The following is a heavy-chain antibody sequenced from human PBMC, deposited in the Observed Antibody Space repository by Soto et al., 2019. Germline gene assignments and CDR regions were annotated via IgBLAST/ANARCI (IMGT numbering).Heavy chain of an antibody. D-gene: IGHD3-22*01. Sequence: GGSLRLSCAASGFTVSSNYMSWVRQAPGKGLEWVSVIYSGGSTYYADSVKGRFTISRDNSKNTLYLQMNSLRAEDTAVYYCAKAIEYYYDSSGYAIDYWGQGTLVTVSS. CDR3: AKAIEYYYDSSGYAIDY. CDR1: GFTVSSNY. V-gene: IGHV3-66*02. J-gene: IGHJ4*02. CDR2: IYSGGST.